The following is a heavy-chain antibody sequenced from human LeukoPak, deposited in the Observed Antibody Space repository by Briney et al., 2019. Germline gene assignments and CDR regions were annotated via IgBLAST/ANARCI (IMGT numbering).Heavy chain of an antibody. CDR1: GFTFSSYS. D-gene: IGHD1-14*01. Sequence: PGGSLTLSCAVSGFTFSSYSMNWLRQAPGKGLEWVSYISSSSSTIYYADSVKGRFTISRDNAKNSLYLQMNCLRAEDTAVYYCARDLGIWYFDLWGRGTLVTVSS. V-gene: IGHV3-48*01. J-gene: IGHJ2*01. CDR3: ARDLGIWYFDL. CDR2: ISSSSSTI.